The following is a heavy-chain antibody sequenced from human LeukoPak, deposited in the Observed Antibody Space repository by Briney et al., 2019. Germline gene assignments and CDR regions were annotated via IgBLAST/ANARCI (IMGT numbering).Heavy chain of an antibody. CDR1: GGSISSYY. Sequence: SETLSLTCTVSGGSISSYYWSWIRQPPGKGLEWIGYIYYSGSTNYNPSLKSRVTISVDTSKNQFSLKLSSVTAADTAVYYCARLPAAAGTYYGMDVWGQGTMVTVSS. J-gene: IGHJ6*02. V-gene: IGHV4-59*08. CDR3: ARLPAAAGTYYGMDV. CDR2: IYYSGST. D-gene: IGHD6-13*01.